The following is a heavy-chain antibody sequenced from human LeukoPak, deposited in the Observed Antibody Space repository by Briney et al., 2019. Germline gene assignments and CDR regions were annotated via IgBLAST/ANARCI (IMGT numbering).Heavy chain of an antibody. CDR2: ISSSSSYI. CDR1: GFTFSSYS. V-gene: IGHV3-21*01. J-gene: IGHJ6*02. CDR3: ARDAAAGTYLYYYGMDV. Sequence: TGGSLKLSCAASGFTFSSYSMNWVRQAPGKGLEWVSSISSSSSYIYYADSVKGRFTISRDNAKNSLYLQMNSLRAEDTAVYYCARDAAAGTYLYYYGMDVWGQGTTVTVSS. D-gene: IGHD6-13*01.